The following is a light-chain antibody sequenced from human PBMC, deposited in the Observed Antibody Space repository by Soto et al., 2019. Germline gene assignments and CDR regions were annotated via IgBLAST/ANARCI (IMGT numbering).Light chain of an antibody. J-gene: IGKJ4*01. V-gene: IGKV3-15*01. Sequence: EIVMTQSPATLSVSPGERATLSCRASQSVSNNLAWYQQKPSQAPRLLIYGASTRATGIPARFSGSGSGTEFTLTISSLQSEDFAVYYCQQYNNWPRGTFGGGTKVEIK. CDR2: GAS. CDR3: QQYNNWPRGT. CDR1: QSVSNN.